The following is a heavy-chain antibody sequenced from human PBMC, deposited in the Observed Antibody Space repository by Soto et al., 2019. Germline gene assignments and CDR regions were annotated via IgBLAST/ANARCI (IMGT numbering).Heavy chain of an antibody. CDR2: IYYSGST. CDR3: ASVGALWFGEGGDY. CDR1: GGSISSSSYY. V-gene: IGHV4-39*01. Sequence: QLQLQESGPGLVKPSETLSLTCTVSGGSISSSSYYWGWIRQPPGKGLEWIGSIYYSGSTYYNPSIKSPITISVDTSKNQFALKVVSLTAAGAAVDYCASVGALWFGEGGDYWGQGTLVTVSS. J-gene: IGHJ4*02. D-gene: IGHD3-10*01.